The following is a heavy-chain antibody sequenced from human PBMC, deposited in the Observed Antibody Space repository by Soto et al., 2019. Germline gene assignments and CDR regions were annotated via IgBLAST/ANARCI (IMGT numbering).Heavy chain of an antibody. CDR2: IYYSGST. CDR3: THGYRGYFDY. V-gene: IGHV4-61*05. D-gene: IGHD6-13*01. Sequence: SETLSLTCTVSGGSISSSIYYWSWIRQPPGKGLEWIGYIYYSGSTTYNPSLKSRVTISVDTSKNQFSLKLSSVTAADTAVYYCTHGYRGYFDYWGQGTLVTVSS. CDR1: GGSISSSIYY. J-gene: IGHJ4*02.